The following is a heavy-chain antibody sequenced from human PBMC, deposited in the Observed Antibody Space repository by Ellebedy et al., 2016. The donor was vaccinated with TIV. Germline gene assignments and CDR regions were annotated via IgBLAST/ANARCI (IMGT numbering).Heavy chain of an antibody. CDR1: GGTFSSYA. D-gene: IGHD4-23*01. CDR2: IIPIFGTA. V-gene: IGHV1-69*13. J-gene: IGHJ4*02. Sequence: AASVKVSCKASGGTFSSYAISWVRQAPGQGLEWMGGIIPIFGTANYAQKFQGRVTITADESTSTAYMELSSLRSEDTAVYYCASPGVYKTPSYYFDYWGQGTLVTVSS. CDR3: ASPGVYKTPSYYFDY.